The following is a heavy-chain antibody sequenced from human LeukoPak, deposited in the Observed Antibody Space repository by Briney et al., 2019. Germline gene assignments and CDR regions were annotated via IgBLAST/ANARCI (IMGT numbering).Heavy chain of an antibody. CDR1: GFTVSSNY. CDR3: ARDLAGYNSFDY. Sequence: AGGSLRLSCAASGFTVSSNYMRWVPQATGKALEGGSSIYSGGSTYYTDSVKGRFTISRDNSKNTLYPQMNSLRAEDTAVYYCARDLAGYNSFDYWGQGTLVTVSS. D-gene: IGHD5-24*01. V-gene: IGHV3-66*01. J-gene: IGHJ4*02. CDR2: IYSGGST.